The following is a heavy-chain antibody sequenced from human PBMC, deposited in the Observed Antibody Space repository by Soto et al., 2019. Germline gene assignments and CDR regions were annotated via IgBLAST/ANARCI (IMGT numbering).Heavy chain of an antibody. V-gene: IGHV3-7*03. D-gene: IGHD5-12*01. Sequence: GGSLRLSCAASGFTFGSNWMSWVRQAPGKGLEWVANIKRDGSEKYYVDSVKGRFTISRDNAKNTLYLQMNSLRADDTAVYYCASLEWESSGYADYWGQGTLVTVSS. CDR1: GFTFGSNW. CDR3: ASLEWESSGYADY. J-gene: IGHJ4*02. CDR2: IKRDGSEK.